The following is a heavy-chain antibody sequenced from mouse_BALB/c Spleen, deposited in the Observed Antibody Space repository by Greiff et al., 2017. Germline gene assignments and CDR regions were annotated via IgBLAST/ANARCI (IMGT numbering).Heavy chain of an antibody. Sequence: EVKLVESGGGLVQPGGSMKLSCVASGFTFSNYWMNWVRQSPEKGLEWVAEIRLKSNNYATHYAESVKGRFTISRDDSKSSVYLQMNNLRAEDTGIYYCTSYYGRGWFAYWGQGTLVTVSA. J-gene: IGHJ3*01. V-gene: IGHV6-6*02. CDR2: IRLKSNNYAT. CDR3: TSYYGRGWFAY. D-gene: IGHD1-1*01. CDR1: GFTFSNYW.